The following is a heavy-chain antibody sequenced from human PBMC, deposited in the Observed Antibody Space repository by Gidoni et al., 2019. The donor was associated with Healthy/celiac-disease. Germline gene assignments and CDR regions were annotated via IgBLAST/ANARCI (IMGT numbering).Heavy chain of an antibody. CDR1: GGSISSSSYY. CDR3: ARAVVTAPLDAFDI. D-gene: IGHD2-21*02. CDR2: IYYSGST. J-gene: IGHJ3*02. Sequence: QLQLQESGPGLVKPSETLSLTCTVSGGSISSSSYYWGWIRQPPGKGLEWIGSIYYSGSTYYNPSLKSRVTISVDTSKNQFSLKLSSVTAADTAVYYGARAVVTAPLDAFDIWGQGTMVTVSS. V-gene: IGHV4-39*01.